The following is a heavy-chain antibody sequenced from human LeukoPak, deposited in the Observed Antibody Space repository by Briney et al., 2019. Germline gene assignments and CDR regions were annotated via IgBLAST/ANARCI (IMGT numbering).Heavy chain of an antibody. CDR3: ARDGAFGEDDEFKGWFDP. D-gene: IGHD3-10*01. CDR2: INHSGST. Sequence: PSETLSLTCAVYGGSFSGYYWSWIRQPPGKGLEWIGEINHSGSTYYNPSLKSRVTISVDTSKNQFSLKLSSVTAADTAVYYCARDGAFGEDDEFKGWFDPWGQGTLVTISS. V-gene: IGHV4-34*01. J-gene: IGHJ5*02. CDR1: GGSFSGYY.